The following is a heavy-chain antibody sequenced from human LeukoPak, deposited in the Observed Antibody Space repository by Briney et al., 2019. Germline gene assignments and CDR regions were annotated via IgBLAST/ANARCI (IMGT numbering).Heavy chain of an antibody. J-gene: IGHJ4*02. Sequence: GASVKVSCKASGYTFSRYAMNWLRQAPGQGLEWMGWINTNTGNPTYAQGFTGRFVFSLDTSVSTAYLQISSLKAEDTAVYYCARGGDSSIWALFDSWGQGTLVTVSS. D-gene: IGHD6-13*01. V-gene: IGHV7-4-1*02. CDR2: INTNTGNP. CDR1: GYTFSRYA. CDR3: ARGGDSSIWALFDS.